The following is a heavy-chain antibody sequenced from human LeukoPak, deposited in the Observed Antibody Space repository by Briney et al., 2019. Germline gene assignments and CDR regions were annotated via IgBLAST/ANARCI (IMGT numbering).Heavy chain of an antibody. V-gene: IGHV3-48*03. J-gene: IGHJ4*02. D-gene: IGHD6-19*01. CDR1: GFTFSSYE. CDR2: ISSNGGTI. Sequence: AGGSLRLSCAASGFTFSSYEMNWVRQAPGKGLEWVSYISSNGGTIYYADSVKGRFTISRDNAKNSLYLQMNSLRAEDTAVYYCARGWGYWGQGTLVTVSS. CDR3: ARGWGY.